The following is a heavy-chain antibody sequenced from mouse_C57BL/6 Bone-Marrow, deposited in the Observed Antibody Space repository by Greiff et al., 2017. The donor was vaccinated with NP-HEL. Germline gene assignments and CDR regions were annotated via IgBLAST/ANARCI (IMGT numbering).Heavy chain of an antibody. V-gene: IGHV1-50*01. J-gene: IGHJ3*01. CDR2: IDPSDSYT. CDR1: GYTFTSYW. D-gene: IGHD1-1*01. CDR3: ARRAGSSYGFAY. Sequence: QVQLQQPGAELVKPGASVKLSCKASGYTFTSYWMQWVKQRPGQGLEWIGEIDPSDSYTNYNQKFKGKATLTVDTSSSTAYMQLSSLTSEDSAVYYCARRAGSSYGFAYWGQGTLVTVSA.